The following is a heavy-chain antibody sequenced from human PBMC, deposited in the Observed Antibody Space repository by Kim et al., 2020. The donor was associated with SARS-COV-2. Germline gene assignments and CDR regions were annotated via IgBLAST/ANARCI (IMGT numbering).Heavy chain of an antibody. Sequence: ADSVKGRFTISRDNAKNSLYLQMNSLRAEDTAFYYCAKGDSENFFCQVDYWGQGTLVTVSS. D-gene: IGHD1-26*01. CDR3: AKGDSENFFCQVDY. J-gene: IGHJ4*02. V-gene: IGHV3-9*01.